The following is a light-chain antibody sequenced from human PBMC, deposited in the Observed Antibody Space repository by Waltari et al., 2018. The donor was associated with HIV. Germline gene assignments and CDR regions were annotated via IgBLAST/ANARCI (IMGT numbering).Light chain of an antibody. J-gene: IGLJ1*01. CDR3: AAWDDSLSGFYV. CDR1: SFNIGSNF. V-gene: IGLV1-47*01. Sequence: QSVLTQPPSASGTPGQRVTIRCSGSSFNIGSNFVYWYQQLPGAAPKLLIYRNKPRTSGVPDRFSGSKSGTSASLAISGLRSEDEADYYCAAWDDSLSGFYVVGTGTKVTVL. CDR2: RNK.